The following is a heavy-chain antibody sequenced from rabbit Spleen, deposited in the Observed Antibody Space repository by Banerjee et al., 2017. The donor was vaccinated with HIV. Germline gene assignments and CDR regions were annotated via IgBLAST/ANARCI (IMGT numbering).Heavy chain of an antibody. CDR2: IDTSNGDT. CDR3: ARNYVNAFDP. CDR1: GFSFSSNW. V-gene: IGHV1S45*01. J-gene: IGHJ2*01. Sequence: EESGGGLVKPEGSLTLTCKASGFSFSSNWICWVRQAPGKGLEWIACIDTSNGDTDYANWPKGRFTISKTSSTTVTLQMTSLTAADTATYFCARNYVNAFDPWGPGTLVTVS. D-gene: IGHD1-1*01.